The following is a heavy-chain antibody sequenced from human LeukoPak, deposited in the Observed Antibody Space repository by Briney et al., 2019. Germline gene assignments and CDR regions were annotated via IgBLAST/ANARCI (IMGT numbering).Heavy chain of an antibody. Sequence: GGSLRLSCAVSGITLSNYGMSWVRQAPGKGLEWVAGISDRGSRTNYADSVKGRFTISTDHPKNTLYLQMNSLRAEDTALYFCAKDDYGGDFYWFFDLWGRGTLVTVSS. CDR3: AKDDYGGDFYWFFDL. J-gene: IGHJ2*01. V-gene: IGHV3-23*01. D-gene: IGHD4-23*01. CDR1: GITLSNYG. CDR2: ISDRGSRT.